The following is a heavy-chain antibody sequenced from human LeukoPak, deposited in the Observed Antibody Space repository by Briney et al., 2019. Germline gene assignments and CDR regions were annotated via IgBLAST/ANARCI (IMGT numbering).Heavy chain of an antibody. D-gene: IGHD6-19*01. J-gene: IGHJ4*02. Sequence: SETLSLTCTVSGGSVSSGSYYWSWIRQPPGKGLEWIGYIYYSGSTNYNPSLKSRVTISVDTSKNQFSLKLSSVTAADTAVYYCAREGSSGWRLRYYFDYWGQGTLVTVSS. CDR1: GGSVSSGSYY. V-gene: IGHV4-61*01. CDR3: AREGSSGWRLRYYFDY. CDR2: IYYSGST.